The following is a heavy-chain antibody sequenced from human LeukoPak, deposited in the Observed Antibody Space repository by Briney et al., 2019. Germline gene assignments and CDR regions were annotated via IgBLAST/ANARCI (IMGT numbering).Heavy chain of an antibody. CDR2: IYTSGST. CDR1: GGSISSYY. CDR3: ARTVVVPAATGNNWFDP. V-gene: IGHV4-4*07. Sequence: SETLSLTCTVSGGSISSYYWSWIRQPAGKGLEWIGRIYTSGSTNYNPSLKSRVTKSVDTSKNQFSLKLSSVTAADTAVYYCARTVVVPAATGNNWFDPWGQGTLVTVSS. J-gene: IGHJ5*02. D-gene: IGHD2-2*01.